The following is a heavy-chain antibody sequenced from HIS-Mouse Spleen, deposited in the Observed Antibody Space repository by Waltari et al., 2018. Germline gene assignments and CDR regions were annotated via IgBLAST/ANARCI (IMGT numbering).Heavy chain of an antibody. CDR2: IYYSGST. CDR1: GGSISSSSYY. CDR3: AREIPYSSSWYDWYFDL. V-gene: IGHV4-39*07. Sequence: QLQLQESGPGLVKPSETLSLTCTVSGGSISSSSYYWGWIRQHPGKGLEWIGSIYYSGSTYYNPPLKSRVTISVDTSKNQFSLKLSSVTAADTAVYYCAREIPYSSSWYDWYFDLWGRGTLVTVSS. D-gene: IGHD6-13*01. J-gene: IGHJ2*01.